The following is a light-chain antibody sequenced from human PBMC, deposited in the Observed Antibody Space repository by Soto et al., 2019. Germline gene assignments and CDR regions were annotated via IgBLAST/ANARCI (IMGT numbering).Light chain of an antibody. V-gene: IGKV1-39*01. CDR1: QKIGNF. CDR3: QQSYFTPT. CDR2: AAS. Sequence: IQMTQSPSSLSASEGDRVNITCRASQKIGNFLNWYQHKPGKAPKLLIYAASTLQSGVPSRFSGSGYGTDFTLTISSLQPEDFATYFCQQSYFTPTFGQGTRLHIK. J-gene: IGKJ5*01.